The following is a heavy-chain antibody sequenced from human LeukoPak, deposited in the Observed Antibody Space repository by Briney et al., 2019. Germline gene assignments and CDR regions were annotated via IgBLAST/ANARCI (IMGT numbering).Heavy chain of an antibody. V-gene: IGHV3-30*18. D-gene: IGHD6-13*01. Sequence: GGSLRLSCAASGFTFSSYGMHWVRQAPGKGLEWVAVISYDGSNKYYADSVKGRFTISRDNSKITLYLQMNSLRAEDTAVYYCAKLGRIAAANTQDDYWGQGTLVTVSS. J-gene: IGHJ4*02. CDR1: GFTFSSYG. CDR2: ISYDGSNK. CDR3: AKLGRIAAANTQDDY.